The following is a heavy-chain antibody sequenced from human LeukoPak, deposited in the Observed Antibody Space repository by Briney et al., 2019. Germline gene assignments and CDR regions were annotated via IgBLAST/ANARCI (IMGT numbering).Heavy chain of an antibody. CDR1: GYTFTSYD. CDR2: MNPNSGNT. V-gene: IGHV1-8*01. J-gene: IGHJ6*02. D-gene: IGHD6-13*01. CDR3: ARRISVSSWYHLGGYYYYGMDV. Sequence: ASVKVSCKASGYTFTSYDINWVRQATGQRLEWMGWMNPNSGNTGYAQKFQGRVTMTRNTSISTAYMELSSLRSEDTAVYYCARRISVSSWYHLGGYYYYGMDVWGQGTTVTVSS.